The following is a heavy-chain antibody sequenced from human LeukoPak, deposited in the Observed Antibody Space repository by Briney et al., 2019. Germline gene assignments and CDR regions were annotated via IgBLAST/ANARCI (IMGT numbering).Heavy chain of an antibody. J-gene: IGHJ4*02. CDR3: ARANSDYYDSSGPDY. Sequence: SETLSLTCTVSGGSIGSGSYYWSWIRQPAGKGLEWIGRIYTSGSTNYDPSLKSRVTISVDTSKNQFSLKLSSVTAADTAVYYCARANSDYYDSSGPDYWGQGTLVTVSS. CDR1: GGSIGSGSYY. V-gene: IGHV4-61*02. D-gene: IGHD3-22*01. CDR2: IYTSGST.